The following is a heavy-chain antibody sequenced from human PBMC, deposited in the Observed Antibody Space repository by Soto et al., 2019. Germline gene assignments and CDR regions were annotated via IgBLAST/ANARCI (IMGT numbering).Heavy chain of an antibody. D-gene: IGHD6-19*01. V-gene: IGHV3-23*01. Sequence: EVQLLESGGGLVQPGGSLRLSCAASGFTFSSYAMSWVRQAPGKGLEWVSAISGSGGSTYYADSVKGRFTISRDNSKNTLXLQMNSLXAXDXAVXXXXKVIGWQWLVNGHLDVWGQGTTVTVSS. CDR3: XKVIGWQWLVNGHLDV. J-gene: IGHJ6*02. CDR2: ISGSGGST. CDR1: GFTFSSYA.